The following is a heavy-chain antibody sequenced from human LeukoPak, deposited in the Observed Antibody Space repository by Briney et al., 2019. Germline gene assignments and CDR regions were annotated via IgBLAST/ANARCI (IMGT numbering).Heavy chain of an antibody. CDR1: GFTFSSYW. J-gene: IGHJ4*02. D-gene: IGHD2-21*02. V-gene: IGHV3-7*01. CDR2: IKQDGSEK. CDR3: ARTSAYCGGDCPSVFDY. Sequence: GGSLRLSCAASGFTFSSYWMSWVRQAPGKGLEWVANIKQDGSEKYYVDSVKGRFTISRDNAKNSLYLQMNSLRAEDTAVYYCARTSAYCGGDCPSVFDYWGQGTLVTVSS.